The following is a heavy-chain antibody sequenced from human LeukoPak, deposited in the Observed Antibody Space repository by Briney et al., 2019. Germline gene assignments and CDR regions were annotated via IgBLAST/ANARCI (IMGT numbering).Heavy chain of an antibody. CDR2: ISYDGSNK. D-gene: IGHD2-2*02. CDR3: ARGGQVPAAILGDAFDI. V-gene: IGHV3-30-3*01. Sequence: GGSLRLSCAASGFTFSSYAMHWVRQAPGKGLEWVAVISYDGSNKYYADSVKGRFTISRDNSKNTLYLQMNSLRAEDTAVYYCARGGQVPAAILGDAFDIWGQGTMVTVSS. J-gene: IGHJ3*02. CDR1: GFTFSSYA.